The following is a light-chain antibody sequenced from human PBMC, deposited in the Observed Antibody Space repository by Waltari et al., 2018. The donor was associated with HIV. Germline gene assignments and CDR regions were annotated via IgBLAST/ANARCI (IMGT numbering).Light chain of an antibody. CDR2: SAS. J-gene: IGKJ4*01. V-gene: IGKV1-39*01. Sequence: IQMTQSPTSLSASVGDSVIITFRASQNIRSYLNWYQQKPGKAPKLLIYSASRLHNGVQARFSGRGSGTDFTLTIGSLQPEDFATYSCQQSYTSPLIFGGGTRVEIK. CDR3: QQSYTSPLI. CDR1: QNIRSY.